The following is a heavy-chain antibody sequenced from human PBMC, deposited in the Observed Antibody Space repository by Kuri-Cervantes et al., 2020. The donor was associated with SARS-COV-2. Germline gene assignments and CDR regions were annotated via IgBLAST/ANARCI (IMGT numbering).Heavy chain of an antibody. CDR1: GFTVSSNY. D-gene: IGHD1-1*01. Sequence: GALRLSCAASGFTVSSNYMSWVRQAPGKGLEWVSVIYSGGSTYYADSVKGRFTISRDNSKNTLYLQMNSLRAVDTAVYYCARDLGTIQGRDYWGQGTLVTVSS. CDR3: ARDLGTIQGRDY. CDR2: IYSGGST. V-gene: IGHV3-66*02. J-gene: IGHJ4*02.